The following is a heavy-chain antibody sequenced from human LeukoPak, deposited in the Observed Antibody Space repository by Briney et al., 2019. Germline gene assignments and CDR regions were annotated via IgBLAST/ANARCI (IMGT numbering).Heavy chain of an antibody. Sequence: SETLSLTCAVYGGSFSGYYWSWIRQPPGKGLEWIGSIYYSGSTYYNPSLKSRVTISVDTSKNQFSLKLSSVTAADTAVYYCAREYGGGYNWFDPWGQGTLVTVSS. CDR1: GGSFSGYY. CDR3: AREYGGGYNWFDP. CDR2: IYYSGST. J-gene: IGHJ5*02. V-gene: IGHV4-34*01. D-gene: IGHD4-23*01.